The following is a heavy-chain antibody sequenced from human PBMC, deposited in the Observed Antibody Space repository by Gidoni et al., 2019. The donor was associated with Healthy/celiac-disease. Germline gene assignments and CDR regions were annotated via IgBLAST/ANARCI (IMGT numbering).Heavy chain of an antibody. CDR1: GGSISSYY. CDR2: IYYRGST. Sequence: VQLQESGPGLVKPSETLSLTCTDSGGSISSYYWSWIRQPPGKGLEWIGYIYYRGSTNYNPSLKSRVTISVDTSKNQFSLKLSSVTAADTAVYYCARGWGGFDYWGQGTLVTVSS. CDR3: ARGWGGFDY. V-gene: IGHV4-59*01. J-gene: IGHJ4*02. D-gene: IGHD3-16*01.